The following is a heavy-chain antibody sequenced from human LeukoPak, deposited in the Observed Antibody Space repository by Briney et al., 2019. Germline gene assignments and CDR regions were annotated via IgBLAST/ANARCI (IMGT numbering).Heavy chain of an antibody. D-gene: IGHD3-9*01. CDR2: ISYDGSNK. V-gene: IGHV3-30-3*01. CDR1: GFIFSSYA. CDR3: AKAYYDILTESDY. Sequence: GGSLRLSCAASGFIFSSYAMHWVRQAPGKGLEWVAVISYDGSNKYYADSVKGRFTISRDNSKNTLYLQMNSLRAEDTAVYYCAKAYYDILTESDYWGQGTLVTVSS. J-gene: IGHJ4*02.